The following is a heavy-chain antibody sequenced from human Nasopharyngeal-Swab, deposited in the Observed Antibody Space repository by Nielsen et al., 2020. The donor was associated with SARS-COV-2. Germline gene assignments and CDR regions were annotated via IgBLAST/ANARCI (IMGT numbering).Heavy chain of an antibody. CDR3: AKAALIGNYFYYYYYMDV. CDR2: ISYDGSNK. Sequence: VCQAPGKGLEWGAVISYDGSNKYYADSVKGRFTISRDNSKNTLYLQMNSLRAEDTAVYYCAKAALIGNYFYYYYYMDVWGKGTTVTVSS. V-gene: IGHV3-30*18. D-gene: IGHD1-26*01. J-gene: IGHJ6*03.